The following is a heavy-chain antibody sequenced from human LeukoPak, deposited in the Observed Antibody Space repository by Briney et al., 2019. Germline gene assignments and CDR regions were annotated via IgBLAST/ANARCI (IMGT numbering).Heavy chain of an antibody. Sequence: GGSLRLSCAASGFTFSSYAMSWVRQAPGKGLEWVSGISGSGTNTHYADSVKGRFTISRDNSKNTLYLQMNSLRAEDTAVYYCARRGVAGTLSLDYWGQGTLVTVSS. CDR3: ARRGVAGTLSLDY. CDR1: GFTFSSYA. V-gene: IGHV3-23*01. CDR2: ISGSGTNT. D-gene: IGHD6-19*01. J-gene: IGHJ4*02.